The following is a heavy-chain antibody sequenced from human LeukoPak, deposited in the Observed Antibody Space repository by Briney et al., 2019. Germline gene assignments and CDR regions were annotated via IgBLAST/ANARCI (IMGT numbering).Heavy chain of an antibody. J-gene: IGHJ6*03. Sequence: SETLSLTCTVSGGSISRYYCSWIRQPPGKGLERIGYIYDIGSTKYNPSLKSRVTISVDTSKNQFSLKLNSVTAADTAVYYCARGSAVAGKTWGNYYYYMDVWGKGTTVTISS. D-gene: IGHD6-19*01. CDR1: GGSISRYY. CDR2: IYDIGST. CDR3: ARGSAVAGKTWGNYYYYMDV. V-gene: IGHV4-59*01.